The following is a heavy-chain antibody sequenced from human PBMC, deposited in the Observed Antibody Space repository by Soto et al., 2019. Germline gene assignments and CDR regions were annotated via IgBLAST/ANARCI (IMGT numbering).Heavy chain of an antibody. J-gene: IGHJ4*02. Sequence: QVQLVESGGGVVQPGRSLRLSCAASGFTFSSYGMHWVRQAPGKGLEWVAVIWYDGSNKYYADSVKGRFTISRDNSKNTLYLQMNSLRAEDTAVYYCARDGYWWGGSCYSVPVFDYWGQGTLVTVSS. CDR1: GFTFSSYG. V-gene: IGHV3-33*01. D-gene: IGHD2-15*01. CDR2: IWYDGSNK. CDR3: ARDGYWWGGSCYSVPVFDY.